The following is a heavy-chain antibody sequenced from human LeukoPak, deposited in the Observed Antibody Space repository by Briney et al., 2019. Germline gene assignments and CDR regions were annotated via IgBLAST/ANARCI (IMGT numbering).Heavy chain of an antibody. D-gene: IGHD3-9*01. J-gene: IGHJ5*02. CDR3: ARDSSYYDILTGPNWFDP. CDR2: ISSSGSTT. CDR1: RFTLSDYY. Sequence: KAGGSLRLSCAASRFTLSDYYMSWIRQAPGKGLEWVSYISSSGSTTHYADSVKGRFTISRDNAKNSLYLQMNSLRAEDTAVYYCARDSSYYDILTGPNWFDPWGLGTLVTVSS. V-gene: IGHV3-11*01.